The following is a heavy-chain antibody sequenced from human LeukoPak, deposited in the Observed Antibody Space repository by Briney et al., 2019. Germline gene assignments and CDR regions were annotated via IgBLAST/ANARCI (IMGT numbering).Heavy chain of an antibody. CDR3: TTGGTL. CDR2: IKTESAGGAI. J-gene: IGHJ4*02. Sequence: GGSLRLSCAASGFTFSSYAMHRVRQAPGKGLEWVARIKTESAGGAIEYIAPVQGRFTISRDDSKNTLFLQMNSLKTEDTALYYCTTGGTLWGQGTRVTVSS. V-gene: IGHV3-15*01. CDR1: GFTFSSYA.